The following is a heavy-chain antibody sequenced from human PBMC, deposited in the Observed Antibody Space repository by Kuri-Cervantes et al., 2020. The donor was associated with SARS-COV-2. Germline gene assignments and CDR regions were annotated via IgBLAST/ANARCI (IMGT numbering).Heavy chain of an antibody. D-gene: IGHD6-13*01. Sequence: GESLKISCAASGFTFSSYSMNWVRQAPGKGLEWVSYISSSSSTIYYADSVKGRFTISRDNAKNSLYLQMNSLRDEDTAVYYCARAISSWFDYWGRGTLVTVSS. V-gene: IGHV3-48*02. CDR1: GFTFSSYS. CDR3: ARAISSWFDY. J-gene: IGHJ4*02. CDR2: ISSSSSTI.